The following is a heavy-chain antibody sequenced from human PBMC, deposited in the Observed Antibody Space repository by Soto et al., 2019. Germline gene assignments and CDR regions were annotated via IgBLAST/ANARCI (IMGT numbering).Heavy chain of an antibody. CDR1: GFTFSTYA. Sequence: EMQVLESGGGLVQPGGSLRLSCVASGFTFSTYAMSWVRQAPGEGLERVAGITETGANTNYADSVKGRFTLSRDNSKDTLFLDMNSPRAEDTALYYCARRRGDFGAFDIWGQGTMVTVSS. CDR2: ITETGANT. CDR3: ARRRGDFGAFDI. V-gene: IGHV3-23*01. D-gene: IGHD2-21*02. J-gene: IGHJ3*02.